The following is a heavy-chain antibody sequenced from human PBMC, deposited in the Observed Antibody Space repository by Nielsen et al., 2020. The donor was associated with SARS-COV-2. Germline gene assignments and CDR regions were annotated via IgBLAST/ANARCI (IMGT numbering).Heavy chain of an antibody. J-gene: IGHJ4*02. D-gene: IGHD3-22*01. Sequence: ASLKVSCKASGYTFTSYYMHWVRQAPGQGLEWMGIINPSGGSTSYAQKFQGRVTMTRDTSTSTVYMELSSLRSEDTAVYYCARGTSITMIVVTTDLFDYWGQGTLVTVSS. V-gene: IGHV1-46*01. CDR1: GYTFTSYY. CDR3: ARGTSITMIVVTTDLFDY. CDR2: INPSGGST.